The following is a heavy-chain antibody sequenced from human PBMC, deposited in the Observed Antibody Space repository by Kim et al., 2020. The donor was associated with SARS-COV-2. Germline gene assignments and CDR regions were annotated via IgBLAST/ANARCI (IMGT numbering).Heavy chain of an antibody. D-gene: IGHD2-15*01. V-gene: IGHV3-48*02. CDR2: ISSSSSTI. J-gene: IGHJ6*02. CDR3: ANANRPLCSGGSCYELVGMDV. Sequence: GGSLRLSCAASGFTFSSYSMNWVRQAPGKGLEWVSYISSSSSTIYYADSVKGRFTISRDNAKNSLYLQMNSLRDEDTAVYYCANANRPLCSGGSCYELVGMDVWGQGTTVTVSS. CDR1: GFTFSSYS.